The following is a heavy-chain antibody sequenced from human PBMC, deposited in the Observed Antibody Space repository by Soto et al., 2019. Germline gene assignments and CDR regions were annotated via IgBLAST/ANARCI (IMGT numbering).Heavy chain of an antibody. Sequence: GGSLRLSCAAFGFIFSDYYMNWIRQAPGKGLEWVSYISRSGDIISYADSVKGRFTISRDNAKNSLDLQMHSLRAEDTAVYYCARDGDFYDSSGSFLRDAFDIWGQGTLVTVSS. CDR3: ARDGDFYDSSGSFLRDAFDI. D-gene: IGHD3-22*01. CDR1: GFIFSDYY. CDR2: ISRSGDII. J-gene: IGHJ3*02. V-gene: IGHV3-11*01.